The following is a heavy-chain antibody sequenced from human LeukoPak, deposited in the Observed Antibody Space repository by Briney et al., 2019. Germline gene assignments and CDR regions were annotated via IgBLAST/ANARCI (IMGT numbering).Heavy chain of an antibody. V-gene: IGHV4-39*07. CDR1: GVSISSSNSY. D-gene: IGHD3-3*01. J-gene: IGHJ4*02. CDR3: ATDFWSGTNIIDY. Sequence: SETLSLTCTVSGVSISSSNSYWGWIRQPPGKGLEWIGSIYYSGNTYYNASLKSRVTISVDTSKNQFSLKLSSVTAADTAVYYCATDFWSGTNIIDYWGQGTLVTVSS. CDR2: IYYSGNT.